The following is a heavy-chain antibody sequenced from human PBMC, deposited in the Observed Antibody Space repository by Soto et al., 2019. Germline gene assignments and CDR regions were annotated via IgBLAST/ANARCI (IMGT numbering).Heavy chain of an antibody. CDR1: GGTFSSYA. J-gene: IGHJ4*02. D-gene: IGHD1-26*01. V-gene: IGHV1-69*13. CDR2: IIPIFGTA. Sequence: SVKVSCKASGGTFSSYAISWVRQAPGQGLEWMGGIIPIFGTANYAQKFQGRVTITADESTSTAYMELSSLRSEDTAVYYCARDSPLVGGIDYWGQGTLVTVSS. CDR3: ARDSPLVGGIDY.